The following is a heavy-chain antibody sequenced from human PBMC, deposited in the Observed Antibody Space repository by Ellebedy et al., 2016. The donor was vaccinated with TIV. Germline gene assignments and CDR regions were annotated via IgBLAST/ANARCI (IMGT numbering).Heavy chain of an antibody. D-gene: IGHD3-10*01. CDR3: ARALRNGVWFGEFSTPNWFDP. Sequence: SETLSLXXTVSGGSISSYYWSWIRQPPGKGLEWIGYIYYSGSTNYNPSLKSRVTISVDTSKNQFSLKLSSVTAADTAVYYCARALRNGVWFGEFSTPNWFDPWGQGTLVTVSS. CDR2: IYYSGST. CDR1: GGSISSYY. J-gene: IGHJ5*02. V-gene: IGHV4-59*01.